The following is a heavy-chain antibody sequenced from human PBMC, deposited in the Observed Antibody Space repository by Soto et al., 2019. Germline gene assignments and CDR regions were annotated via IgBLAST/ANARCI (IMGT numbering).Heavy chain of an antibody. Sequence: QITLKESGPTLVKPTQTLTLTCTFSGFSLSTSGVGVAWIRQPPGKALEWHALIYWDDDKRYSPSLKSRLTIPKDTSKNQVVLTMTNMDPVDTATYYCARPYYDSSAYYYYFDLWGRGTLVTVSS. CDR3: ARPYYDSSAYYYYFDL. J-gene: IGHJ2*01. D-gene: IGHD3-22*01. CDR2: IYWDDDK. CDR1: GFSLSTSGVG. V-gene: IGHV2-5*02.